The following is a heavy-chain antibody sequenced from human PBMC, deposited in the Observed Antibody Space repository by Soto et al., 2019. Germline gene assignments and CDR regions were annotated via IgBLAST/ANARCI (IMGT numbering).Heavy chain of an antibody. V-gene: IGHV1-69*13. CDR3: ASYYDSSGRIFDY. D-gene: IGHD3-22*01. Sequence: SVKVSCKASGGTFSSYAISWVRQAPGQGLEWMGGIIPIFGTANYAQKFQGRVTITADESTSTAYMELSSLRSEDTAVYYCASYYDSSGRIFDYWGQGXLVTVYS. CDR2: IIPIFGTA. J-gene: IGHJ4*02. CDR1: GGTFSSYA.